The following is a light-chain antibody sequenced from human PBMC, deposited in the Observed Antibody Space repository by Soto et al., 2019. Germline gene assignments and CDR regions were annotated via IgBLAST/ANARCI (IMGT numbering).Light chain of an antibody. J-gene: IGKJ5*01. CDR1: RGISSY. CDR3: QQLNSYPQT. V-gene: IGKV1-9*01. Sequence: IQLTHSPSSLSASVVDRVTITCQASRGISSYLAWYQQKPGKAPKLLVYSASTLQSGVPSRFSGSGSGPDFTLTISSLQPEDSATYFCQQLNSYPQTFGQGTRLEIK. CDR2: SAS.